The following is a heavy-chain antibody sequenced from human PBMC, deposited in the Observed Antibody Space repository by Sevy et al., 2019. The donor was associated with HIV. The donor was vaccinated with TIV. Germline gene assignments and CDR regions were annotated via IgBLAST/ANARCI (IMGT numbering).Heavy chain of an antibody. V-gene: IGHV3-74*01. J-gene: IGHJ4*02. CDR1: GFTFSSYW. Sequence: GESLKISCAASGFTFSSYWMHWVRQAPGKGLVWVSRINSDGSSTSYADSVKGRFTISRDNAKNTLYLQMKSLRAEDTAVYYCARPPYYYDSSGFAQWGQGTLVTVSS. CDR3: ARPPYYYDSSGFAQ. CDR2: INSDGSST. D-gene: IGHD3-22*01.